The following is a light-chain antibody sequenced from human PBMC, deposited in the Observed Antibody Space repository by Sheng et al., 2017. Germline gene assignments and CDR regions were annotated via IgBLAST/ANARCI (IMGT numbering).Light chain of an antibody. CDR2: GAS. CDR3: QLYFNSPPGFT. CDR1: QSVTSTF. V-gene: IGKV3-20*01. J-gene: IGKJ3*01. Sequence: EIVLTQSPATLSLSPGERATLSCRASQSVTSTFIIWYQQKVGQPLRLLIYGASSRATGVPDRFSGSGSGTDFTLTINGLEPEDFAMYYCQLYFNSPPGFTFGPGTKVEI.